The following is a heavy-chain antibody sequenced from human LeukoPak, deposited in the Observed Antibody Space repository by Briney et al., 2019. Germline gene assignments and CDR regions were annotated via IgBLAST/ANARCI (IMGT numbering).Heavy chain of an antibody. J-gene: IGHJ4*02. CDR2: ISAYNGNT. CDR3: ARDLLIAVAGTLDY. D-gene: IGHD6-19*01. V-gene: IGHV1-18*01. Sequence: ASVKVSCKASGYTFTSYGISWVRRAPGQGLEWMGWISAYNGNTNYAQKLQGRVTMTTDTSTSTAYMELRSLRSDDTAVYYCARDLLIAVAGTLDYWGQGTLVTVSS. CDR1: GYTFTSYG.